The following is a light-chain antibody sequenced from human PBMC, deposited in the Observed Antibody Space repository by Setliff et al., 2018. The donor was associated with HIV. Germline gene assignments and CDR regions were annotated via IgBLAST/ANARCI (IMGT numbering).Light chain of an antibody. V-gene: IGLV2-14*01. Sequence: SVLTQPASVSGPPGQSITISCTGTSSDVGGYNYVSWYQQHPGKAPKLMIYDVSKRPSGVSNRFSGSKSGNTASLTISGLQADDEADYYCSSYTSSSSVVFGGGTKVTVL. J-gene: IGLJ2*01. CDR2: DVS. CDR1: SSDVGGYNY. CDR3: SSYTSSSSVV.